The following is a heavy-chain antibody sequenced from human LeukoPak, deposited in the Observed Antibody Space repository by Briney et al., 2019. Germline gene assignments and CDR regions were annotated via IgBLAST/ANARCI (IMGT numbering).Heavy chain of an antibody. CDR1: GGSISSDY. Sequence: SETLSLTCTVSGGSISSDYWQWIRQPPGKGLEWIGYIYNSGSNNYNPSLKSRVTISIDTSKNQFSLKLTSVTAADTAVYYCATRGYWGQETLVTVSS. CDR2: IYNSGSN. D-gene: IGHD3-10*01. CDR3: ATRGY. J-gene: IGHJ4*02. V-gene: IGHV4-59*08.